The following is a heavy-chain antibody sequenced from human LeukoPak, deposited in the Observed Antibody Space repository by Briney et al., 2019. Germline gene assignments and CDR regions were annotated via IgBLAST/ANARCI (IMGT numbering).Heavy chain of an antibody. CDR1: GFTFSSYA. J-gene: IGHJ4*02. V-gene: IGHV3-23*01. CDR2: ISGSGGST. CDR3: AKEAEGHLFWSSYVDY. D-gene: IGHD3-3*01. Sequence: PGGSLRLSCAASGFTFSSYAMSWVRQAPGKGLEWVSAISGSGGSTYYADSVKGRFTISRDNSMNTLYLQMNSLRAEDTAVHYCAKEAEGHLFWSSYVDYWGQGTLVTVSS.